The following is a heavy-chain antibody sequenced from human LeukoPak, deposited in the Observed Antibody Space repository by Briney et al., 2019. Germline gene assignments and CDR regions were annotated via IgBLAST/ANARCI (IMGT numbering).Heavy chain of an antibody. Sequence: PGRSLRLSCAASGFTFSSYAMSWVRQAPGKGLEWVSAISGSGGSTYYADSVKGRFTISRDNSKNTLYLQMNSLRAEDTAVYYCAKSIVVVVAVYYFDYWGQGTLVTVSS. CDR3: AKSIVVVVAVYYFDY. V-gene: IGHV3-23*01. D-gene: IGHD2-15*01. J-gene: IGHJ4*02. CDR1: GFTFSSYA. CDR2: ISGSGGST.